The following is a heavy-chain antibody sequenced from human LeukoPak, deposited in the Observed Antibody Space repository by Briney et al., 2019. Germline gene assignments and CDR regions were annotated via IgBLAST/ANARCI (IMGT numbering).Heavy chain of an antibody. J-gene: IGHJ3*02. CDR1: GYSISSGYY. V-gene: IGHV4-38-2*02. CDR3: ARDTIVATSADAFDI. D-gene: IGHD5-12*01. Sequence: SETLSLTCAVSGYSISSGYYWGWIRPPPGKGLEWIGIIYHSGSTYYNPSLKSRVTISVDTSKNQFSLKLSSVTAADTAVYYCARDTIVATSADAFDIWGQGTMVTVSS. CDR2: IYHSGST.